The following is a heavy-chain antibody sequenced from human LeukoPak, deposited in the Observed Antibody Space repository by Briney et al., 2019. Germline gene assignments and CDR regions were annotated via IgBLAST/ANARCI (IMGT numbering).Heavy chain of an antibody. V-gene: IGHV4-39*07. Sequence: SETLSLTCTVSGGSISSSSYYWSWIRQPPGKGLEWIGEINHSGSTNYNPSLKSRVTISVDTSKNQFSLKLSSVTAADTAVYYCARGLPVAYFDYWGQGTLVTVSS. D-gene: IGHD6-19*01. J-gene: IGHJ4*02. CDR2: INHSGST. CDR1: GGSISSSSYY. CDR3: ARGLPVAYFDY.